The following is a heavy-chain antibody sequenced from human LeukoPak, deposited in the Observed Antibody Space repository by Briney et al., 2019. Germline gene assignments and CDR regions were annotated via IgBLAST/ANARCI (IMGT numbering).Heavy chain of an antibody. CDR3: ARARHPMGHDFWSAYPRCWSLDL. J-gene: IGHJ2*01. CDR2: INSRSSYI. D-gene: IGHD3-3*01. CDR1: GFTFSSST. Sequence: KSGGSLRLSCAASGFTFSSSTMNWVRQAPGKGLEWVSSINSRSSYIYYSDSLKGPSTISRDNDKKSLYLQMSSLRAEDSAVYYCARARHPMGHDFWSAYPRCWSLDLWGRGNLATVSS. V-gene: IGHV3-21*01.